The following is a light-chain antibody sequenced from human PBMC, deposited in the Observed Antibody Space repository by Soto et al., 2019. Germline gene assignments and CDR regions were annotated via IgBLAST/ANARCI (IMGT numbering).Light chain of an antibody. CDR2: GTS. V-gene: IGKV3-15*01. CDR3: QQANSFPLT. J-gene: IGKJ1*01. CDR1: QNISRS. Sequence: EIVMTQSPVTLSVSPGERATLYCRASQNISRSLAWYQQKPGQGPSLLIYGTSTRAGGVPARFSGGGSGTEFTLTITSLQSEDFASYYCQQANSFPLTFGQGTKV.